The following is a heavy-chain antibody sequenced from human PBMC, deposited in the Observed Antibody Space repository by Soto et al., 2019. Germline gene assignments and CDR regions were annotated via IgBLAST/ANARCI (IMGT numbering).Heavy chain of an antibody. V-gene: IGHV3-74*01. J-gene: IGHJ4*02. D-gene: IGHD3-22*01. CDR2: IDYDGTTT. Sequence: QLVEAGGGLIQPGGSLRLSCTVSGFSVNSYCMHWVRQPPGKGPVWVSRIDYDGTTTNYADFVKGRFTISRDNAKNTLYLQMNSLRVEDTAVYYCARFGTSYDTSGFLYWCQGTPVTVSS. CDR1: GFSVNSYC. CDR3: ARFGTSYDTSGFLY.